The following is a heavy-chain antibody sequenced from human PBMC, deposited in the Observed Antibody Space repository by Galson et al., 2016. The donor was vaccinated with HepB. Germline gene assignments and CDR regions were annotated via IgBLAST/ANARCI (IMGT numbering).Heavy chain of an antibody. CDR1: GYTFTNYY. V-gene: IGHV1-46*01. CDR2: INHNGGST. J-gene: IGHJ4*02. CDR3: SRATTMVTSMDY. Sequence: SVKVSCKASGYTFTNYYMHWVRQAPRQGLEWTGIINHNGGSTHYAQKFQGRVTLTRDTYKNTVYMELRSLRSEDTAMYYCSRATTMVTSMDYWGRGTLVTVSS. D-gene: IGHD2-21*02.